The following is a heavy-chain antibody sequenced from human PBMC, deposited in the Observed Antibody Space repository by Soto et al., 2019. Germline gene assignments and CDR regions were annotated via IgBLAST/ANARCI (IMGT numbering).Heavy chain of an antibody. CDR1: GFTVSSNY. CDR2: IYSGGST. Sequence: GGSLRLSCAASGFTVSSNYITWVRQAPGKGLECVSVIYSGGSTYYADSVKGRFTISRDNSKNTLYLQMNSLRAEDTAVYYCARDQWRYYGSGESYYYYYGMDVWGQGTTVTVSS. V-gene: IGHV3-53*01. CDR3: ARDQWRYYGSGESYYYYYGMDV. D-gene: IGHD3-10*01. J-gene: IGHJ6*02.